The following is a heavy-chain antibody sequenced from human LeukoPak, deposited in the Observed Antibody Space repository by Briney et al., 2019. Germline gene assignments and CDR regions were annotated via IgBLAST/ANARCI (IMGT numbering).Heavy chain of an antibody. CDR2: INPNSGGT. D-gene: IGHD1-26*01. V-gene: IGHV1-2*02. CDR3: ARNKDVVGATTFDY. CDR1: GYTFTGYY. Sequence: GASVKVSCKASGYTFTGYYMHWVRQAPGQGLEWMGWINPNSGGTNYAQKFQGRVTMTRDTSISTAYMELSRLRSDDTAVYYCARNKDVVGATTFDYWGQGTLVTVSS. J-gene: IGHJ4*02.